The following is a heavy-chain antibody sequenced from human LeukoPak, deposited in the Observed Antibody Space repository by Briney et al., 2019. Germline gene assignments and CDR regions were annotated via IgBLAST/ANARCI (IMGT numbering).Heavy chain of an antibody. D-gene: IGHD6-19*01. CDR2: ISYDGSNK. CDR3: ASGYSSGWYGTYFDY. CDR1: GFTFSSYA. J-gene: IGHJ4*02. V-gene: IGHV3-30*04. Sequence: GRSLRLSCAASGFTFSSYAMHWVRQAPGKGLEWVAVISYDGSNKYYADSVKGRFTISRDNSKNTLYLQMNSLRAEDTAVYYCASGYSSGWYGTYFDYWGQGTLVTVSS.